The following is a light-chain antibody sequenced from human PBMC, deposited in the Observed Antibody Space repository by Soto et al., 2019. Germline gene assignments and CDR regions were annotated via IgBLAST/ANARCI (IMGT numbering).Light chain of an antibody. CDR2: AAS. CDR1: RDVGSD. Sequence: QMTQSPSSLSASVGEKIIITCRASRDVGSDVSWYQQKPGQAPKLLIYAASNLYTGVPSRFSGSRSGTEFTLTISSLQPEDFASYYCLQDYGDSWTFGRGTKVDIK. V-gene: IGKV1-6*01. CDR3: LQDYGDSWT. J-gene: IGKJ1*01.